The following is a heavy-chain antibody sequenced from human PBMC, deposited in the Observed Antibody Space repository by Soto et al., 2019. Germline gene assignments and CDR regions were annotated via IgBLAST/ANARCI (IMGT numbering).Heavy chain of an antibody. D-gene: IGHD1-1*01. CDR3: ARAAQQVPLTH. Sequence: SLKVSCKSSGATFSRYAITWGRQAREEGREWMGGIIQILGTANNAQKFQGRVTNTADESTSTAYMERSSLRSEVTAVYYCARAAQQVPLTHWGQGTRV. CDR1: GATFSRYA. J-gene: IGHJ4*02. CDR2: IIQILGTA. V-gene: IGHV1-69*13.